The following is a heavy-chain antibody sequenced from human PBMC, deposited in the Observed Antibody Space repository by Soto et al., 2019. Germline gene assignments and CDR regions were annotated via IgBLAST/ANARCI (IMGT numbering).Heavy chain of an antibody. CDR2: IYYSGST. J-gene: IGHJ4*02. CDR3: ARQYSTSLLDY. D-gene: IGHD2-2*01. Sequence: KTSETLSLTCTVSGGSLNGFSDYWGWVRQPPGKGLEWIGSIYYSGSTYYNPSLKSRVTISVDTSKKQFSLKLTSMTAADTAVYFCARQYSTSLLDYWGQGALVTVSS. V-gene: IGHV4-39*01. CDR1: GGSLNGFSDY.